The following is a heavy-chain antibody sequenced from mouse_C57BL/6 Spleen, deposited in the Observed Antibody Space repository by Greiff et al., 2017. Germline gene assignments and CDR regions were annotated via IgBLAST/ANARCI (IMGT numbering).Heavy chain of an antibody. CDR1: GFTFSSYG. CDR3: AREAFITTVAPWFAY. V-gene: IGHV5-6*01. D-gene: IGHD1-1*01. CDR2: ISSGGSYT. Sequence: EVQVVESGGDLVKPGGSLKLSCAASGFTFSSYGMSWVRQTPDKRLEWVATISSGGSYTYYPDSVKGRFTISRDNAKNTLYLQMSSLKSEDTAMYYCAREAFITTVAPWFAYWGQGTLVTVSA. J-gene: IGHJ3*01.